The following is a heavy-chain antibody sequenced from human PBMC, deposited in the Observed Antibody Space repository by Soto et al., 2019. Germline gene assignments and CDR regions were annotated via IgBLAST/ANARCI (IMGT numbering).Heavy chain of an antibody. Sequence: ASVTVSCKTSVYTFTDRYMHWVRQAPGQGLEWMGWINPNSGGTNYAQKFQGRVTMTRDTSISTAYMELSRLRYDDTAVYYCATLAAAIPWGQGTLVTVSS. CDR3: ATLAAAIP. CDR2: INPNSGGT. J-gene: IGHJ5*02. D-gene: IGHD6-13*01. CDR1: VYTFTDRY. V-gene: IGHV1-2*02.